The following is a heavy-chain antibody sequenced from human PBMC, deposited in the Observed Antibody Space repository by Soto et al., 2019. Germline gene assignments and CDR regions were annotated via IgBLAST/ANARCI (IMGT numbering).Heavy chain of an antibody. D-gene: IGHD6-6*01. V-gene: IGHV4-4*07. CDR3: ARERAAPSWIDP. CDR2: MYTSGTT. J-gene: IGHJ5*02. Sequence: SETLSLTCTVSGGSISSNYWTWIRQPAGKGLEWIGRMYTSGTTDYNPSFKSRVTMSVDTFKNQFSLKLSSVTAADTAVYYCARERAAPSWIDPWGQGTLVTVSS. CDR1: GGSISSNY.